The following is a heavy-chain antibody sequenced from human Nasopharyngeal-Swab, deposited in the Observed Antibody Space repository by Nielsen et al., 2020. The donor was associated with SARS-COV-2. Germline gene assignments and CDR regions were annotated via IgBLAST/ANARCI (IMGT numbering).Heavy chain of an antibody. Sequence: VRQMPGKGLEWMGRIDPSDSYTNYSPSFQGHVTISADKSISTAYLQWSSLKASDTAMYYCARHLGIAVAGTSRDFGYWGQGTLVTVSS. V-gene: IGHV5-10-1*01. J-gene: IGHJ4*02. CDR3: ARHLGIAVAGTSRDFGY. CDR2: IDPSDSYT. D-gene: IGHD6-19*01.